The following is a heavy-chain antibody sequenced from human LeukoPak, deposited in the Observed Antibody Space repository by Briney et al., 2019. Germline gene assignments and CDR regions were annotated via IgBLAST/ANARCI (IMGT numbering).Heavy chain of an antibody. J-gene: IGHJ4*02. V-gene: IGHV3-64*01. CDR1: GFTFSSCA. CDR2: ISSNGGST. Sequence: GGSLRLSCAASGFTFSSCAMHWVRQAPGKGLEYVSAISSNGGSTYYANSVKGRFTISRDNSKNTLYLQMGSLRAEDMAVYYCARVGYSYDYWGQGTLVTVSS. CDR3: ARVGYSYDY. D-gene: IGHD5-18*01.